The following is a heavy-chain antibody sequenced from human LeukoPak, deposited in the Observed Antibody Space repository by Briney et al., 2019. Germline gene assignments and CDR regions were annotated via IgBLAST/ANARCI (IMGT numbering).Heavy chain of an antibody. Sequence: SETLSLTCAVYGGSFSDYYWSWIRQPPGKGMEWIGEINHSGSTNYNPSLKSRVTISVDTSKNQFSLKLSSVTAADTAVYYCARGLELRSGWRPPYYYYYGMDVWGQGTTVTVSS. CDR1: GGSFSDYY. V-gene: IGHV4-34*01. D-gene: IGHD6-19*01. CDR3: ARGLELRSGWRPPYYYYYGMDV. CDR2: INHSGST. J-gene: IGHJ6*02.